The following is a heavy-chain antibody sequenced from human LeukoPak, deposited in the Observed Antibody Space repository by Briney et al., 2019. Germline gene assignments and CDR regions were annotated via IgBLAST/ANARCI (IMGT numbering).Heavy chain of an antibody. Sequence: AGGSLRLSCAASGFTFSSYSMNWVRQAPGKGLEWVSSISSSSSYIYYADSVKGRFTISRDNSKNTLYLQMNSLRAEDTAVYYCAKGSRYSGSYYFDYWGQGTLVTVSS. CDR1: GFTFSSYS. D-gene: IGHD1-26*01. V-gene: IGHV3-21*04. CDR3: AKGSRYSGSYYFDY. CDR2: ISSSSSYI. J-gene: IGHJ4*02.